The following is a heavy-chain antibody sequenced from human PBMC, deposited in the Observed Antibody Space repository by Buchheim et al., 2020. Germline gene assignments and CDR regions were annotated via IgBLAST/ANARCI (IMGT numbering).Heavy chain of an antibody. CDR3: ARGATTLTGHYFYGMDV. Sequence: EVQLVQSGIEVKKPGESLRISCQGSGYRFTNYWINWVRQMPGKGLEWMGRMAASESEIKYSPSFQGHVTISLDRSNSTAYLQWTSLKASDTAMYFCARGATTLTGHYFYGMDVWGQGTT. CDR1: GYRFTNYW. J-gene: IGHJ6*02. D-gene: IGHD3-9*01. CDR2: MAASESEI. V-gene: IGHV5-10-1*03.